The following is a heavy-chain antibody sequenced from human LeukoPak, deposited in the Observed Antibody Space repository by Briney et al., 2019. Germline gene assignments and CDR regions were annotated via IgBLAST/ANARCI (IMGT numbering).Heavy chain of an antibody. J-gene: IGHJ4*02. V-gene: IGHV3-30-3*01. CDR3: ARYYYDSFDY. D-gene: IGHD3-22*01. CDR1: GFTFSTYA. Sequence: GGSLRLSCAASGFTFSTYAMHWVRQAPGKGLEWVAVISYDGSNKYYADSVKGRFTISRDNSKNTLSLQMNSLRAEDTAVYYCARYYYDSFDYWGQGALVTVSS. CDR2: ISYDGSNK.